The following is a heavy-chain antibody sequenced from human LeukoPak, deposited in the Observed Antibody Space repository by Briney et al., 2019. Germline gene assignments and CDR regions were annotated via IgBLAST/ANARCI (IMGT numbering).Heavy chain of an antibody. CDR3: ARAQTMAAAGTGPGDF. CDR1: GYTFTGYY. J-gene: IGHJ4*02. V-gene: IGHV1-2*02. CDR2: INPSSGGT. D-gene: IGHD6-13*01. Sequence: ASVKVSCKSSGYTFTGYYVHRVRQAPGQGLEWMGWINPSSGGTNYAQKFQGRVTMTRDTSISTAYMELSSLRSDDTAVYSCARAQTMAAAGTGPGDFWGQGTLVTVSS.